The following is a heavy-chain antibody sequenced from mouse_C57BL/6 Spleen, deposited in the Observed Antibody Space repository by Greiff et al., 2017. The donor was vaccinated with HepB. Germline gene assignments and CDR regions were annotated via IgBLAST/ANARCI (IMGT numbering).Heavy chain of an antibody. CDR2: INPNNGGT. D-gene: IGHD2-4*01. V-gene: IGHV1-26*01. Sequence: EVQLQQSGPELVKPGASVKISCKASGYTFTDYYMNWVKQSHGKSLEWIGDINPNNGGTSYNQKFKGKATLTVDKSSSTAYMELRSLTSEDSAVYYCARFDIAPYDYENAMDYWGQGTSVTVSS. CDR1: GYTFTDYY. CDR3: ARFDIAPYDYENAMDY. J-gene: IGHJ4*01.